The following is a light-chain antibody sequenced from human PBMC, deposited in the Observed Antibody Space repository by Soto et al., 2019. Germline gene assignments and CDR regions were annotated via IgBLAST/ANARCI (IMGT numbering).Light chain of an antibody. CDR3: QQDNNWSSIT. V-gene: IGKV3-15*01. CDR2: GAS. Sequence: EIVMTQSPATLSVSPGERATLSCRASKSVSSSLGWYQQRPGQAPRLLIYGASTRATGIPARFSGSGSGTEFTLTISSLQSEDSAVYYCQQDNNWSSITFGQGTRLEIK. CDR1: KSVSSS. J-gene: IGKJ5*01.